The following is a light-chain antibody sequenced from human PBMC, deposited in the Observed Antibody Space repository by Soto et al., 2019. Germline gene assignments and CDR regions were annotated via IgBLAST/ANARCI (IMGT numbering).Light chain of an antibody. CDR2: GAS. Sequence: EILLTPSPSTPAFSPGERATLPRRGRQRVSSSYLAWDQEKPGQAPRQLLYGASSRATGIPDRFSGSGSGTDFTITITRLEPEDFAVYYCPHYRTSFGGGTRVEIK. CDR3: PHYRTS. CDR1: QRVSSSY. V-gene: IGKV3-20*01. J-gene: IGKJ4*01.